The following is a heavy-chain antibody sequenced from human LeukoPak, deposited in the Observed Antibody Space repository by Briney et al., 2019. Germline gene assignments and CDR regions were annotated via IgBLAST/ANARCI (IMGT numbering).Heavy chain of an antibody. CDR2: ITGGGGDT. J-gene: IGHJ4*02. V-gene: IGHV3-23*01. Sequence: GGSLRLSCAASGFAFSSYAMSWVRQAPGKGLEWVSAITGGGGDTYYADSVKGRFTISRDNSENTLYLQIISLRAEDTAVYYCARRVYTSSWSAFDYWGQGALVTVSS. D-gene: IGHD6-13*01. CDR3: ARRVYTSSWSAFDY. CDR1: GFAFSSYA.